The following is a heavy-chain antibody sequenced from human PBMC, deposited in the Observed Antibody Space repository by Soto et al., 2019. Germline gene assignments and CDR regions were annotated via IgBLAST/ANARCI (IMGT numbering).Heavy chain of an antibody. Sequence: ASVNVSWKAPGFAFTNSSMQWVRQARGQRLEWIGWIVVGSGNTNYAQKFQERVTITRDMSTSTAYMELSSLRSEDTAVYYCAASYRLYCSGGSCHTGSYYYYMDVRGKGTTVTVSS. CDR1: GFAFTNSS. J-gene: IGHJ6*03. CDR3: AASYRLYCSGGSCHTGSYYYYMDV. V-gene: IGHV1-58*02. CDR2: IVVGSGNT. D-gene: IGHD2-15*01.